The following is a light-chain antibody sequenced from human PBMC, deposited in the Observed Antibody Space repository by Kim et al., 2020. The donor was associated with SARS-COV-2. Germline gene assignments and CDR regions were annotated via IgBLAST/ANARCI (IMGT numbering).Light chain of an antibody. J-gene: IGKJ4*01. CDR3: QKYNSAPFT. V-gene: IGKV1-27*01. Sequence: DIQMTQSPSSLSASVGDRVTITCRASQGITNYLAWYQQRPGKVPKLLIYAASTLHSGVPARFSGSGSGTDFTLTISSLQPEDVATYYCQKYNSAPFTFGGGTKVDIK. CDR2: AAS. CDR1: QGITNY.